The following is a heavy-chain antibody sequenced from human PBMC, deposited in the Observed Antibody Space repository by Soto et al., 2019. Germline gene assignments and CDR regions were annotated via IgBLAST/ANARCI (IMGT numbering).Heavy chain of an antibody. CDR2: IWYDGSNK. J-gene: IGHJ6*02. D-gene: IGHD5-12*01. Sequence: PGGSLRLSCAASGFTFSSYGMDWVRQAPGKXLEWVAVIWYDGSNKYYADSVKGRFTISRDNSKNTLYLQMNSLRAEDTAVYYCARVGWLRSGTLYYYYGMDVWGQGTTVTVSS. CDR3: ARVGWLRSGTLYYYYGMDV. V-gene: IGHV3-33*01. CDR1: GFTFSSYG.